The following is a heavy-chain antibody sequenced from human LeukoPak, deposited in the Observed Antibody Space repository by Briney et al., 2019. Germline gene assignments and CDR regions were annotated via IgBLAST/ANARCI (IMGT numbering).Heavy chain of an antibody. V-gene: IGHV3-30-3*01. CDR2: ISYDGSNK. CDR1: GFTFSSYA. J-gene: IGHJ4*02. CDR3: ARDLTEGYYFDY. Sequence: PGGSLRLSCAASGFTFSSYAMHWVRQAPGKGLEWVAVISYDGSNKYYADSVKGRFTISRDNSKNTLYLQMNSLRAEDTAVYYCARDLTEGYYFDYWGQGTLVTVTS.